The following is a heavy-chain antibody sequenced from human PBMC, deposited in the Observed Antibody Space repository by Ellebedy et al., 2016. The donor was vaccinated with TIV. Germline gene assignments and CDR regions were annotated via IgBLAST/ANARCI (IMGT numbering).Heavy chain of an antibody. CDR2: LNPILAIA. J-gene: IGHJ4*02. V-gene: IGHV1-69*04. D-gene: IGHD4-17*01. CDR1: GGTFSYYG. Sequence: AASVKVSCKASGGTFSYYGISWVRQAPGQGLEWMGRLNPILAIATYAEKFQGRLTITADKSTSTDYMELSSLRSEDTAVYYCAADYGDYVLEDWGQGTLITVSS. CDR3: AADYGDYVLED.